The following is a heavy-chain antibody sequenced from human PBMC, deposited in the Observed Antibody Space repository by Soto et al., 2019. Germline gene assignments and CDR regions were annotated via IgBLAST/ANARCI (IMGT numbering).Heavy chain of an antibody. CDR3: ARDYCSGGSCYHGAFDI. CDR2: IYSGGST. CDR1: GFTVSSNY. V-gene: IGHV3-66*01. J-gene: IGHJ3*02. Sequence: EVQLVESGGGLVQPGGSLRLSCAASGFTVSSNYMSWVRQAPGKGLECVSVIYSGGSTYYADSVKVRFTISRDNSKNTLYLQMNSLRAEDTAVYYCARDYCSGGSCYHGAFDIWGQWTMVTVSS. D-gene: IGHD2-15*01.